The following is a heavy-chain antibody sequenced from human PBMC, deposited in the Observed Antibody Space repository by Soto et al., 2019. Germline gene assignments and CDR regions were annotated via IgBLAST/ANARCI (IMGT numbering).Heavy chain of an antibody. V-gene: IGHV1-69*06. D-gene: IGHD3-22*01. Sequence: QVQLVQSGAEVKKPGSSVKVSCKASGGTFSSYAISWVRQAPGQGLEWMGGIIPIFGTANYAQKFQGRVTITADKSTSTAYMELSSLRSEDPAVYYCARTQYYYDSSGYYYAGDYYYYYGMDVWGQGTTVTVSS. CDR2: IIPIFGTA. CDR3: ARTQYYYDSSGYYYAGDYYYYYGMDV. CDR1: GGTFSSYA. J-gene: IGHJ6*02.